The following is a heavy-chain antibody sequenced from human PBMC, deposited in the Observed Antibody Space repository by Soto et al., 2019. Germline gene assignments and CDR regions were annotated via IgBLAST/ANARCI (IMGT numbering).Heavy chain of an antibody. Sequence: QVQLQESGPGLVKPSETLSLTCTVSGDSISHYYWSWIRQPPGKGLEWIGNIYYSGSTNYNPSLASRVTISVDTSQNQFSLKLSSVTAADTAVYYCARHYGDDYGDLNDAFDVCGQGTMVTVSS. D-gene: IGHD4-17*01. CDR1: GDSISHYY. V-gene: IGHV4-59*08. CDR2: IYYSGST. J-gene: IGHJ3*01. CDR3: ARHYGDDYGDLNDAFDV.